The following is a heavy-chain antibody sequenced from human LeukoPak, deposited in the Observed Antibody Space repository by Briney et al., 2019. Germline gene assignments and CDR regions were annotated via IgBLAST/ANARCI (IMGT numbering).Heavy chain of an antibody. V-gene: IGHV3-21*01. D-gene: IGHD3-10*02. CDR3: AELGITMIGGV. J-gene: IGHJ6*04. CDR2: ISSSINYI. Sequence: GGSLRLSCAASGFTFSSYSMNWVRQAPGKGLEWVSFISSSINYIYYADSVKGRFTISRDNAKNSLYLQMNSLRAEDTAVYYCAELGITMIGGVWGKGTTVTISS. CDR1: GFTFSSYS.